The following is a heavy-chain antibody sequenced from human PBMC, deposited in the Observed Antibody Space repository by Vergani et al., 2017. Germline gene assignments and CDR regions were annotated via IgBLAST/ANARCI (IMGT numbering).Heavy chain of an antibody. J-gene: IGHJ6*02. CDR2: IGTAGDT. CDR3: ARERVLKSSHYYYYYGMDV. D-gene: IGHD1-1*01. Sequence: EVQLVESGGGLVQPGGSLRLSCAASGFTFSSYDMHWVRHATGKGLEWVSAIGTAGDTYYPGSVKGRFTISRDNAKNSLYLQMNSLRAGDTAVYYCARERVLKSSHYYYYYGMDVWGQGTTVTVSS. CDR1: GFTFSSYD. V-gene: IGHV3-13*01.